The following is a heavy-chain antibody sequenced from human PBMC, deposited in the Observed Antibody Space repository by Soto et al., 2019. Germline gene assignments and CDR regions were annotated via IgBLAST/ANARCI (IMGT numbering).Heavy chain of an antibody. Sequence: GGSLRLSCAASGFTFTDYFMSWIRQAPGKGLEWVSYISTSGSTIYYADSVKGRFTISRDNAKNSLYLQMNSLRAEDTAVYYCASYIWGSYRYTENDAFDIWGQGTMVTVSS. J-gene: IGHJ3*02. CDR3: ASYIWGSYRYTENDAFDI. D-gene: IGHD3-16*02. CDR1: GFTFTDYF. V-gene: IGHV3-11*01. CDR2: ISTSGSTI.